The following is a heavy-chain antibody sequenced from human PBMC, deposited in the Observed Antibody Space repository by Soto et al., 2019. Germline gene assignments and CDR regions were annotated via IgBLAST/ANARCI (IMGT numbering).Heavy chain of an antibody. Sequence: QVQLVQSGAEVKKPGSSVKVSCKASGGTFSSYTISWVRQAPGQGLEWMGRIIPILGIANYAQKFQGRVTITADKSTSTAYMELSSLRSEDTAVYYCARCGGSRYFDYWGQGTLVTVSS. CDR3: ARCGGSRYFDY. CDR1: GGTFSSYT. D-gene: IGHD2-15*01. V-gene: IGHV1-69*02. CDR2: IIPILGIA. J-gene: IGHJ4*02.